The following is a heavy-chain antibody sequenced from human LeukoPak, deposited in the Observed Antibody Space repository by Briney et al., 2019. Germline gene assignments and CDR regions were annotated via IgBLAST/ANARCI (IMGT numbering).Heavy chain of an antibody. D-gene: IGHD6-19*01. Sequence: SPSETLSLTCAVYGGSFSGYYWSWIRQPPGKGLEWIGEINHSGSTNYNPSLKSRVTISVDTSKNQFSLKLSSVTAADTAVYYCARASSGWLTNWFDPWGQGTLVTVSS. CDR3: ARASSGWLTNWFDP. CDR2: INHSGST. J-gene: IGHJ5*02. CDR1: GGSFSGYY. V-gene: IGHV4-34*01.